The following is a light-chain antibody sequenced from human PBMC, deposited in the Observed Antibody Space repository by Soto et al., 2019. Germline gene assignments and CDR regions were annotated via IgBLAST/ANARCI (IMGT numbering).Light chain of an antibody. CDR2: GAS. CDR3: QQYYSYPTWT. J-gene: IGKJ1*01. CDR1: QTVRTS. Sequence: EIVFTQSPASLSLYAGERATLSCSASQTVRTSLAWYQQQPGQAPRLLIYGASIRATGIPDRFSGSGSGTDFTLTISCLQSEDFATYYCQQYYSYPTWTFGQGTKV. V-gene: IGKV3D-15*01.